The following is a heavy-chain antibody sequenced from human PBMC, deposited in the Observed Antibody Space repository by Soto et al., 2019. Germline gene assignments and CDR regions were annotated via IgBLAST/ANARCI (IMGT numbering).Heavy chain of an antibody. V-gene: IGHV3-30*18. CDR1: GFTFSDYA. Sequence: VQLVESGGGVVQPGRSLRLSCAASGFTFSDYAMHWVRQAPGKGLEWVAVVSHDGRNTHYADSVKGRFTISRDSSKNTVSLEMTSLRAEGMAVYYCAKGGRQRLVTSDFNYWGQGALVTVSS. CDR3: AKGGRQRLVTSDFNY. CDR2: VSHDGRNT. J-gene: IGHJ4*02. D-gene: IGHD6-19*01.